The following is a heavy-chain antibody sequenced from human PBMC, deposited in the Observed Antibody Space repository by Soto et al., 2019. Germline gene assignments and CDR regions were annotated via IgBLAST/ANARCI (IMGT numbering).Heavy chain of an antibody. J-gene: IGHJ4*02. CDR2: INHSGST. Sequence: SETLSLTCAVYGGSFSGYYWSWIRQPPGKGLEWIGEINHSGSTNYNPSLKSRATISVDTSENQFSLKLSSVTAADTAVYYCARNAPDYDSSGYYYFDYWGQGTLVTVSS. D-gene: IGHD3-22*01. CDR3: ARNAPDYDSSGYYYFDY. V-gene: IGHV4-34*01. CDR1: GGSFSGYY.